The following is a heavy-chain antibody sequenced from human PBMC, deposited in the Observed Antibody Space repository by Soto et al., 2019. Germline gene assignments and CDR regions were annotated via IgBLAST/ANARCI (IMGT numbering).Heavy chain of an antibody. CDR2: INPNSGGT. D-gene: IGHD6-6*01. CDR1: GYTFTGYY. J-gene: IGHJ3*02. CDR3: AREVIAARPVDSSAFDI. Sequence: ASVQVSCKASGYTFTGYYMHWVRQAPGQGLEWMGWINPNSGGTNYAQKFQGWVTMTRDTSISTAYMELSRLRSDDTAVYYCAREVIAARPVDSSAFDIWGQGTMVTVSS. V-gene: IGHV1-2*04.